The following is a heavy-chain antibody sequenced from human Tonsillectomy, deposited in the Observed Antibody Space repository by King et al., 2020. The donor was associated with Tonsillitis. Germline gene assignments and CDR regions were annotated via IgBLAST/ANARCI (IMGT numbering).Heavy chain of an antibody. CDR3: ARFAGTYYYDGSGYFFDY. V-gene: IGHV4-34*01. Sequence: VQLQQWGAGLLTPSETLSLTCAVYGGSFSVNSWSWIRQPPGKGLEWIGEINHSGSTNYNPSLKRRVTISVDTSKNQFSLKLSSVTAADTAVYYCARFAGTYYYDGSGYFFDYWGQGTLVTVSS. D-gene: IGHD3-22*01. CDR1: GGSFSVNS. J-gene: IGHJ4*02. CDR2: INHSGST.